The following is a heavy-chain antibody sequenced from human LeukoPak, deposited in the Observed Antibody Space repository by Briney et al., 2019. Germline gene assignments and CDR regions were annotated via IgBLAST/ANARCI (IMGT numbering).Heavy chain of an antibody. V-gene: IGHV3-30*03. J-gene: IGHJ4*02. CDR2: ISSDGSKN. CDR3: TRVGYIDEGIDY. Sequence: GGSLRLSCAASGFTFTNYAMHWVRQTPGKGLEWVALISSDGSKNIYADPVKGRFTVSRDNSKNTLYLQMNSLRAEDTAIYYCTRVGYIDEGIDYWGQGTLVTVSS. D-gene: IGHD5-24*01. CDR1: GFTFTNYA.